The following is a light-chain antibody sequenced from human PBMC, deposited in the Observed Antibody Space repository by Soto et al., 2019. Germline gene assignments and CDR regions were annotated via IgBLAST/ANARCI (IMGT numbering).Light chain of an antibody. CDR3: NSYTRSSTLV. V-gene: IGLV2-14*01. Sequence: QSALTQPASVSGSPGQSITISCTGTSSDVGGYNYVSWYQQRPGKAPQLMIYEVSNRPSGISIRFSGSKSGNTASLTISGLQAEDEADYYCNSYTRSSTLVFGGGTKLTVL. CDR1: SSDVGGYNY. CDR2: EVS. J-gene: IGLJ2*01.